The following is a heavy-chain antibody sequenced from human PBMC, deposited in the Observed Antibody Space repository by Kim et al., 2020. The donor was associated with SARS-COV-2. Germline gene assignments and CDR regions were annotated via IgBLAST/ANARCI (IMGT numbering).Heavy chain of an antibody. D-gene: IGHD6-19*01. V-gene: IGHV3-30*04. J-gene: IGHJ4*02. CDR3: ARDSGYSSGWEVDY. Sequence: GGSLRLSCAASGFTFSSYAMHWVRQAPGKGLEWVAVISFDGHYKYYADSVKGRFTISRDNSKNTLYLQMNSLRAEDTAVYYCARDSGYSSGWEVDYWGQGTLVTVSS. CDR1: GFTFSSYA. CDR2: ISFDGHYK.